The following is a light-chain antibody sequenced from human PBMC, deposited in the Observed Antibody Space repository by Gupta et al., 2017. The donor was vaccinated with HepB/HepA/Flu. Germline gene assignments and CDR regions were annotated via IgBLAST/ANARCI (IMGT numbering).Light chain of an antibody. CDR3: AAWDNSLSAYV. CDR1: SSSVGRDN. CDR2: NDD. V-gene: IGLV1-47*02. J-gene: IGLJ1*01. Sequence: QPVLTQPPSASGTPGQRVAISCSGSSSSVGRDNVYWYRQLPGTAPKLLIYNDDRRPSGVPDRFSGSKSGTSASLAISGLRSEDEADYYCAAWDNSLSAYVFGTGTWVTVL.